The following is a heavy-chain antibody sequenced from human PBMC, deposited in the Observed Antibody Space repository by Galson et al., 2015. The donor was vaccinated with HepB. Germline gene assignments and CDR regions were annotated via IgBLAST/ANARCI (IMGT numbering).Heavy chain of an antibody. CDR3: AHRQKIGQWRSFGY. V-gene: IGHV2-5*02. CDR1: GFSLTTNGVG. CDR2: IYWDDDK. J-gene: IGHJ4*02. D-gene: IGHD6-19*01. Sequence: PALVKPTQTLTLTCTFSGFSLTTNGVGVGWIRQPPGKALEWLALIYWDDDKRYSPSLNSRLTITKDTSTNQVVLTMTNMDPVDTATYYCAHRQKIGQWRSFGYWGQGTLVTVSS.